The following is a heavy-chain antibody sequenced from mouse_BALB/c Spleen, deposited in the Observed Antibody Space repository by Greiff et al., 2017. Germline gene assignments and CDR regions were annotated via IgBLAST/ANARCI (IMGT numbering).Heavy chain of an antibody. CDR1: GYTFTSYY. V-gene: IGHV1S81*02. J-gene: IGHJ4*01. CDR2: INPSNGGT. CDR3: TRWGGYDWARAMDY. Sequence: VQLQQSGAELVKPGASVKLSCKASGYTFTSYYMYWVKQRPGQGLEWIGEINPSNGGTNFNEKFKSKATLTVDKSSSTAYMQLSSLTSEDSAVYYCTRWGGYDWARAMDYWGQGTSVTVSS. D-gene: IGHD2-2*01.